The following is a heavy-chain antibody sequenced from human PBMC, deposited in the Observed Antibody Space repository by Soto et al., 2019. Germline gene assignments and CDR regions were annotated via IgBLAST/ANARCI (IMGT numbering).Heavy chain of an antibody. CDR2: IYYSGST. Sequence: SETLSLTCTVSGDSITSGAYYWSWIRQNPGKGLEWIGHIYYSGSTDYNPSLKSRVTISGDTRRNQFSLKLSSVTAADTAVYYCAREDGIVGSTSAFDYWGQGTLVTVSS. D-gene: IGHD1-26*01. CDR1: GDSITSGAYY. V-gene: IGHV4-31*03. CDR3: AREDGIVGSTSAFDY. J-gene: IGHJ4*02.